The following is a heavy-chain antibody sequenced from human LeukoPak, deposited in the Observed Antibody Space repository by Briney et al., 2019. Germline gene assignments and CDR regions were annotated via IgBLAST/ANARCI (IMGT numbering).Heavy chain of an antibody. V-gene: IGHV3-30*18. D-gene: IGHD3-10*01. CDR2: TAYDGINK. CDR1: GFAFSSYG. Sequence: PGGSLGLSCAASGFAFSSYGIHWVRQAPGRGLEWVAVTAYDGINKYYADSVKGRFTMSRDNPKNTLYLQMNSLRAEDTAVYYCAKEGSGSAYFDYWGQGTLVTVSS. J-gene: IGHJ4*02. CDR3: AKEGSGSAYFDY.